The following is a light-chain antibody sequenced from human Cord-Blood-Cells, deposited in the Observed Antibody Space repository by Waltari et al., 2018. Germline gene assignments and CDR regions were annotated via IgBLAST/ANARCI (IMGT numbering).Light chain of an antibody. Sequence: NFMLTQPHSVSESPGKTVTISCTRSSGSIASNHAQSYQQRPGSSPTTVIYEDNQRPSGVPDRFSGSIDSSSNSASLTISGLKTEDEADYYCQSYDSSNQVFGGGTKLTVL. V-gene: IGLV6-57*01. J-gene: IGLJ3*02. CDR1: SGSIASNH. CDR2: EDN. CDR3: QSYDSSNQV.